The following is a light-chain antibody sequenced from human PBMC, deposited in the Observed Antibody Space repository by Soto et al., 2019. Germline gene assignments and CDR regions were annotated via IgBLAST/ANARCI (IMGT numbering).Light chain of an antibody. J-gene: IGKJ1*01. CDR3: QQYNTFWT. CDR1: QTITSW. V-gene: IGKV1-5*01. Sequence: DIQITHSPSTLSASVGDRVTITCRASQTITSWLAWYQHKPGKAPKLLIYDVSSLGGGVPSRFSGSGSGTEFTLTISSLQPDDFATYYCQQYNTFWTFGQGTKVDIK. CDR2: DVS.